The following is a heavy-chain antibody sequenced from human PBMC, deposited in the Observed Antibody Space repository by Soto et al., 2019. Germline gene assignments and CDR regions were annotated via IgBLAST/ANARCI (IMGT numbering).Heavy chain of an antibody. CDR3: AHIVVSGLGYYFDY. CDR1: GFSLSSTRMA. V-gene: IGHV2-5*02. Sequence: QITLKESGPTLVKPTQTLTLTCTFSGFSLSSTRMAVGWIRQPPGKALEWLALIYWDDDKRYSPFLKSRLTITNDTSKNQVVLTTSNLDPVDTARYYCAHIVVSGLGYYFDYWGQATLVTVSS. D-gene: IGHD6-19*01. J-gene: IGHJ4*02. CDR2: IYWDDDK.